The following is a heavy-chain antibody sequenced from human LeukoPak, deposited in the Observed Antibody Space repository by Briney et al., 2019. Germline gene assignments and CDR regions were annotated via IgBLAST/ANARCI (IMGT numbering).Heavy chain of an antibody. Sequence: GGSLRLSCAASGFTVSSNYMSWVRQAPGKGLEWVSVIYSGGSTYYADSVKGRFTISRDNSKNTLYLQMNSLRAEDTAVYYCARLSIAAAETLDYWGQEPWSPSPQ. CDR3: ARLSIAAAETLDY. J-gene: IGHJ4*01. CDR1: GFTVSSNY. CDR2: IYSGGST. V-gene: IGHV3-66*01. D-gene: IGHD6-13*01.